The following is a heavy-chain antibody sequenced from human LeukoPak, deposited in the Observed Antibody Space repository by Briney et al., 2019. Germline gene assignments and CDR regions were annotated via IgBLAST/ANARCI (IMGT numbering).Heavy chain of an antibody. Sequence: AAGSLTLSCAASGFSFSSYSMNWVRQAPGKGLEWVSYISVSSSTIYYADAVKGRFTISRANAKNSLYLQTKSLRDEDTAVYYCARSMGGSYDYWGQGTLVTVSS. CDR1: GFSFSSYS. D-gene: IGHD1-26*01. J-gene: IGHJ4*02. V-gene: IGHV3-48*02. CDR3: ARSMGGSYDY. CDR2: ISVSSSTI.